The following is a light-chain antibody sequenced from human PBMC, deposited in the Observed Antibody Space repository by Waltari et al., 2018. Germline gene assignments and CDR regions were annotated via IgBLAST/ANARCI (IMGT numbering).Light chain of an antibody. CDR3: QQYYAIPRT. CDR1: QSVLYSSNNKNY. Sequence: DIVMTESPDSQAVSLGERASIHCKPSQSVLYSSNNKNYLAWYQQRPGQPPKLLIYWASTRESGVPDRFSGSGSGTDFTLTISSLLAEDVAVYYCQQYYAIPRTFGQGTKVEIK. V-gene: IGKV4-1*01. J-gene: IGKJ1*01. CDR2: WAS.